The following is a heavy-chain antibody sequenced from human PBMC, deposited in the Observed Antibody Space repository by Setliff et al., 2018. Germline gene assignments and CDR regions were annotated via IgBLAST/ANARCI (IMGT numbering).Heavy chain of an antibody. CDR3: ARIGEGWGSGSYYLSH. D-gene: IGHD3-10*01. CDR1: GFTFSSYS. Sequence: GESLKISCAASGFTFSSYSMNWVRQAPGKGLEWVSYISSSSSIIYYADSVKGRFTISRDNAKNSLYLQMNSLRAEDMALYYCARIGEGWGSGSYYLSHWGQGTLVTVSS. CDR2: ISSSSSII. V-gene: IGHV3-48*01. J-gene: IGHJ4*02.